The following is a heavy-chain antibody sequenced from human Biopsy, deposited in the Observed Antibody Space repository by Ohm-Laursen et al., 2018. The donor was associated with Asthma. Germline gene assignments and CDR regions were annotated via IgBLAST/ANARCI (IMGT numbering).Heavy chain of an antibody. V-gene: IGHV3-23*01. D-gene: IGHD6-19*01. CDR3: ARGDSSGWSHYYFDY. CDR2: IRPGQRGI. J-gene: IGHJ4*02. CDR1: GFAFDNYA. Sequence: SLRLSCSASGFAFDNYAMSWARQAPGKGLAWVGTIRPGQRGIDYEPPVRGRFFISRDDSTNTLYLEMTSLRAEDTAVYYCARGDSSGWSHYYFDYWGQGTLDTVSS.